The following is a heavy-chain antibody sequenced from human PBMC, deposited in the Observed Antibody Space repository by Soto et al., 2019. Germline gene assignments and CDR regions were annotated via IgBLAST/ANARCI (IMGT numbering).Heavy chain of an antibody. V-gene: IGHV4-39*01. Sequence: SETLSLTCTVSGASIGSGGYYGGWIRQPPGKGLEWIGSIDYSGSTNYNPSLKSRVTISVDTSNNQFSLELSSVTAADTALYFCARHDVTVTFNYFDPWGQGTLVTVSS. CDR2: IDYSGST. D-gene: IGHD4-17*01. CDR3: ARHDVTVTFNYFDP. CDR1: GASIGSGGYY. J-gene: IGHJ5*02.